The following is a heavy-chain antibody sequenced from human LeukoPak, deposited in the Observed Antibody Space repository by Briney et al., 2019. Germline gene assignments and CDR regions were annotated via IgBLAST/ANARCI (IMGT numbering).Heavy chain of an antibody. CDR2: MNPNNGNA. Sequence: ASVKVSCKTSGHTSSSYGINWVRQAPGQGLEWMGWMNPNNGNAVYAQKFQDKVTMTRDTSIGTAYMELSSLRSEDTAIYYCARGAWYNSAYTALHYFDYWGQGTLVTVSS. CDR1: GHTSSSYG. V-gene: IGHV1-8*01. CDR3: ARGAWYNSAYTALHYFDY. D-gene: IGHD6-19*01. J-gene: IGHJ4*02.